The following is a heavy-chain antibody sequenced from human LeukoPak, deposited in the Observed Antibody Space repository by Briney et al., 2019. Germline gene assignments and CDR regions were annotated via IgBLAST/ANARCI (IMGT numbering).Heavy chain of an antibody. Sequence: GSLRLSCMASGFTFSSFWMNWVRQAPGKGQEWVASINQDGSDKYFVDSVKGRFSISRDNAKNALYLQMNSLRAEDTAVYYCARETGTHGYDILTGYYKRGSFDYWGQGTLVTVSS. V-gene: IGHV3-7*03. CDR1: GFTFSSFW. CDR3: ARETGTHGYDILTGYYKRGSFDY. D-gene: IGHD3-9*01. CDR2: INQDGSDK. J-gene: IGHJ4*02.